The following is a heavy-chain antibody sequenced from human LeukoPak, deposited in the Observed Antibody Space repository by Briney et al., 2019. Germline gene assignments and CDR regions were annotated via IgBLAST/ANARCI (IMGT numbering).Heavy chain of an antibody. Sequence: SVKVFCKASGGTFSSYATSWVRQAPGQGLEWMGGIIPIFGTANYAQKFQGRVTITADESTSTAYMELSSLRSEDTALYYCARSTANYGPNWFDPWGQGTLVTVSS. CDR3: ARSTANYGPNWFDP. CDR2: IIPIFGTA. D-gene: IGHD1-7*01. V-gene: IGHV1-69*13. J-gene: IGHJ5*02. CDR1: GGTFSSYA.